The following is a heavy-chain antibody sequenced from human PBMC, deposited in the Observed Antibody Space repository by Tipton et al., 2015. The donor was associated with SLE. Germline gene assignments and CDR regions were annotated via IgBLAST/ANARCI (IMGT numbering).Heavy chain of an antibody. J-gene: IGHJ4*02. CDR1: GYTFTSYG. CDR2: ISVYNGNT. V-gene: IGHV1-18*01. Sequence: QSGPEVKKPGASVKVSCKASGYTFTSYGISWVRQAPGQGLEWMGWISVYNGNTNYAQKLQGRVTMTTDTSTSTAYVDPRSLRSDDTAIYDCARGRGYDWGQQLVPPCACWGQGTLVTVSS. CDR3: ARGRGYDWGQQLVPPCAC. D-gene: IGHD6-13*01.